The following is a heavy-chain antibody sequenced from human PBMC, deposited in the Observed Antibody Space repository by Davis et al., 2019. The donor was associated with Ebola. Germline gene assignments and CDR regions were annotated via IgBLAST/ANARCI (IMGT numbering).Heavy chain of an antibody. D-gene: IGHD6-13*01. CDR2: ISSSGSTI. Sequence: GESLKISCAASGFTFSSYAMHWVRQAPGKGLEWVSYISSSGSTIYYADSVKGRFTISRDNAKNSLYLQMNSLRDEDTAVYYCARIASGSSWSAYYYYGMDVWGQGTTVTVSS. CDR3: ARIASGSSWSAYYYYGMDV. V-gene: IGHV3-48*02. J-gene: IGHJ6*02. CDR1: GFTFSSYA.